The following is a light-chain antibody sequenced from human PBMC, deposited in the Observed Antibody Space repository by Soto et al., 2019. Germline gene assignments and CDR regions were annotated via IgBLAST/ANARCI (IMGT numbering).Light chain of an antibody. V-gene: IGLV2-14*01. CDR3: SAYTISSTVV. J-gene: IGLJ2*01. CDR1: SNDVGAYKY. CDR2: EVS. Sequence: QSALTQPASVSGSPGQWITISCTGTSNDVGAYKYVSWYQQDPGKAPKLIIYEVSYRPSGVSNRFSGSKSGNTASLTISGLQAEDEADYYCSAYTISSTVVFGGGTKVTVL.